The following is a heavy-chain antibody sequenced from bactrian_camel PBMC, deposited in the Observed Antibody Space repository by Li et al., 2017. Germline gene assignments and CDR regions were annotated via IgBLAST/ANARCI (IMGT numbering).Heavy chain of an antibody. CDR1: GFTFRNYA. J-gene: IGHJ4*01. Sequence: DVQLVESGGVLVQPGGSLRLSCAASGFTFRNYAMIWVRQAPGKGLEWVSTIRSDGGRTFYADSARGRFTISRDNGKNTLYLQLNSLRTEDTAMYYCVKVNRGDYISGEFSYWGQGTQVTVS. CDR3: VKVNRGDYISGEFSY. V-gene: IGHV3S31*01. CDR2: IRSDGGRT.